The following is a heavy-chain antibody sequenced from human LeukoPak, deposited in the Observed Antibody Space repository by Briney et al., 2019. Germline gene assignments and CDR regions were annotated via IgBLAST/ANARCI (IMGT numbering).Heavy chain of an antibody. CDR2: MYYSGNT. CDR1: GGSINSKNYY. J-gene: IGHJ4*02. Sequence: SETLSLTCSVSGGSINSKNYYWGWIRQPPGKGLEWIGTMYYSGNTYYNASLKSQVSISIDTSKNRFSLKLTSVTAADTAVYYCARQTGSGLFILPGGQGTLVTVSS. V-gene: IGHV4-39*01. CDR3: ARQTGSGLFILP. D-gene: IGHD3/OR15-3a*01.